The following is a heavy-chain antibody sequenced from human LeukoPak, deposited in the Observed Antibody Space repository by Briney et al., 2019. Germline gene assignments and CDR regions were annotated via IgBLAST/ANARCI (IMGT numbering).Heavy chain of an antibody. CDR2: IWYDGSNK. CDR3: ARWAYGSGSYRFDY. D-gene: IGHD3-10*01. J-gene: IGHJ4*02. V-gene: IGHV3-33*01. Sequence: GRSLRLSSAASGFTFSSYGMHWVRQAPGKGLEWVAVIWYDGSNKYYADSVKGRFTISRDNSKNTLYLQMNSLRAEDTAVYYCARWAYGSGSYRFDYWGQGTLVTVSS. CDR1: GFTFSSYG.